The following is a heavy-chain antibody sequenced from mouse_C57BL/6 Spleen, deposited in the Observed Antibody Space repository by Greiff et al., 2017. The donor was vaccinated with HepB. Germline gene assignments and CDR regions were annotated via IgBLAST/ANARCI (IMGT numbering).Heavy chain of an antibody. V-gene: IGHV3-6*01. CDR1: GYSITSGYY. CDR2: ISYDGSN. J-gene: IGHJ4*01. CDR3: ARRHYYAMDY. Sequence: EVQLQQSGPGLVKPSQSLSLTCPVTGYSITSGYYWNWIRQFPGNKLEWMGYISYDGSNNYNPSLKNRISITRDTSKNQFFLKLNSVTTEDTATYYCARRHYYAMDYWGQGTSVTVSS.